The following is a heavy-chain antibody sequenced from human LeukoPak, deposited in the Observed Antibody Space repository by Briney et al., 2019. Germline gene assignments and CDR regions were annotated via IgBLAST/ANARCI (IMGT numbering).Heavy chain of an antibody. V-gene: IGHV3-20*04. CDR3: ARFLYDSSGYYYGVFDY. Sequence: GGSLRLSCAASGFTFSSYSMNWVRQAPGKGLEWVSGINWNGGSTGYADSVKGRFTISRDNAKNSLYLQMNSLRAEDTALYYCARFLYDSSGYYYGVFDYWGQGTLVTVSS. CDR1: GFTFSSYS. J-gene: IGHJ4*02. D-gene: IGHD3-22*01. CDR2: INWNGGST.